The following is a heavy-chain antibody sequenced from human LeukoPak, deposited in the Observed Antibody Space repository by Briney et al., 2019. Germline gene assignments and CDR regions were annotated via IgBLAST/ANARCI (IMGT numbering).Heavy chain of an antibody. CDR1: GFTFSSYW. J-gene: IGHJ4*02. V-gene: IGHV3-21*01. D-gene: IGHD3-3*01. CDR3: ARVPVLEWLLYSDY. CDR2: ISSSSSYI. Sequence: PGGSLRLSCAASGFTFSSYWVSWVRQAPGKGLEWVSSISSSSSYIYYADSVKGRFTISRDNAKNSLYLQMNSLRAEDTAVYYCARVPVLEWLLYSDYWGQGTLVTVSS.